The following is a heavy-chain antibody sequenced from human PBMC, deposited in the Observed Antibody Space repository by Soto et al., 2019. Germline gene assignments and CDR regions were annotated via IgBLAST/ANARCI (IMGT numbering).Heavy chain of an antibody. J-gene: IGHJ4*02. CDR2: IYHSGST. Sequence: SETLSLTCAVPGGSISSGDYSWSWIRQPPGKGLEWIGYIYHSGSTYYNPSLKSRVTISVDRSKNQFSLKLTSLTAADTAVYFCARSTPMATNFDFWGQGTLVTVSS. CDR1: GGSISSGDYS. D-gene: IGHD5-18*01. CDR3: ARSTPMATNFDF. V-gene: IGHV4-30-2*01.